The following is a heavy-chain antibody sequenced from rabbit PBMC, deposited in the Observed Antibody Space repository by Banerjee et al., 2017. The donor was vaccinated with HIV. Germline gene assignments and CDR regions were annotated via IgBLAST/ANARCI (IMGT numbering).Heavy chain of an antibody. CDR3: ARGSTYYYYFTL. D-gene: IGHD8-1*01. CDR1: GFSFSNKYV. Sequence: QEQLEESGGDLVKPGRSLTLTCTASGFSFSNKYVMCWVRQAPGKGLEWIACINTISGDTVYATWAKGRFTISKTSSTTVTLQMTSLTAADTATYFCARGSTYYYYFTLWGQGTLVTVS. J-gene: IGHJ4*01. CDR2: INTISGDT. V-gene: IGHV1S45*01.